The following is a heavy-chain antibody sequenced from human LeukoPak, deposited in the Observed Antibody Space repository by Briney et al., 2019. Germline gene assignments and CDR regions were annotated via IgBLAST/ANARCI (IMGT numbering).Heavy chain of an antibody. Sequence: SETLSLTCTVSGGSISSSSYYWGWIRQPPGKGLEWIGSIYYSGSTYYNLSLKSRVTISVDTSKNQFSLKLSSVTAADTAVYYCARTSSKLAAAGYFDYWGQGTLVTVSS. CDR3: ARTSSKLAAAGYFDY. V-gene: IGHV4-39*07. D-gene: IGHD6-13*01. CDR1: GGSISSSSYY. CDR2: IYYSGST. J-gene: IGHJ4*02.